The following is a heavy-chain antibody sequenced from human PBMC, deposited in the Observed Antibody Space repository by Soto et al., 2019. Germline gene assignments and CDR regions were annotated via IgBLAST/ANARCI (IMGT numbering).Heavy chain of an antibody. CDR1: GGSISSYY. Sequence: SETLSLTCTVSGGSISSYYWSWIRQPPGKGLEGIGYIYYSGSTNYNPSLKSRVSISVDTSKNQFSLKLSYVTAADTAVYYCARGGGLLWFGDRGAFDLWGQRTMVTVS. D-gene: IGHD3-10*01. CDR2: IYYSGST. V-gene: IGHV4-59*01. J-gene: IGHJ3*01. CDR3: ARGGGLLWFGDRGAFDL.